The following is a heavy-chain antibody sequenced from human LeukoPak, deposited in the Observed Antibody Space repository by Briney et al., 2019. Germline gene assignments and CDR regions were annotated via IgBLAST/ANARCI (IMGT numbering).Heavy chain of an antibody. V-gene: IGHV3-53*01. CDR2: IYSGGST. CDR3: ARDHITMVRGVIYDVFDI. Sequence: GGSLRLSCAASGFTVSSNYMSWVRQAPGKGLEWVSVIYSGGSTYHADSVKGRFTISRDNSKNTLYLQMNSLRAEDTAVYYCARDHITMVRGVIYDVFDIWGQGTMVTVSS. CDR1: GFTVSSNY. D-gene: IGHD3-10*01. J-gene: IGHJ3*02.